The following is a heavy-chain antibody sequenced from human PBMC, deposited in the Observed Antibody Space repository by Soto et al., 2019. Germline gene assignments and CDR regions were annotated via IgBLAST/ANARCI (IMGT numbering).Heavy chain of an antibody. CDR3: AREVPPAQQWLAPPGAFDI. J-gene: IGHJ3*02. V-gene: IGHV3-53*04. D-gene: IGHD6-19*01. Sequence: GGSLRLSCAASGFTISSNYMSWVRQAPGKGLEWVSVIYSGGSTYYADAVKGRFTISRHNSKNMMYLQMNSLRAEDTAGYHCAREVPPAQQWLAPPGAFDIWGQGTMVTVSS. CDR1: GFTISSNY. CDR2: IYSGGST.